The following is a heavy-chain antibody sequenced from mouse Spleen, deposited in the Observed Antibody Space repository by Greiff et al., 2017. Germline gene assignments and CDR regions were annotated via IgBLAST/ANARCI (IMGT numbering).Heavy chain of an antibody. D-gene: IGHD2-14*01. CDR1: GYSITSGYD. V-gene: IGHV3-1*01. CDR2: ISYSGST. Sequence: EVKLMESGPGMVKPSQSLSLTCTVTGYSITSGYDWHWIRHFPGNKLEWMGYISYSGSTNYNPSLKSRISITHDTSKNHFFLKLNSVTTEDTATYYCARDNYRYDVGAMDYWGQGTSVTVSS. CDR3: ARDNYRYDVGAMDY. J-gene: IGHJ4*01.